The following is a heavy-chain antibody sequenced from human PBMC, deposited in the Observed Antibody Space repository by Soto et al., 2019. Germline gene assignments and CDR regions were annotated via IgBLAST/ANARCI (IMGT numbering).Heavy chain of an antibody. J-gene: IGHJ3*02. V-gene: IGHV3-30*04. CDR3: ARDAKDGDYYDSSGFAFDI. CDR1: GFTFSSYA. Sequence: GGSLRLSCAASGFTFSSYAMHWVRQAPGKGLEWVAVISYDGSNKYYADSVKGRFTISRDNSKNTLYLQMNSLRAEDTAVYYCARDAKDGDYYDSSGFAFDIWGQGTMVTVSS. CDR2: ISYDGSNK. D-gene: IGHD3-22*01.